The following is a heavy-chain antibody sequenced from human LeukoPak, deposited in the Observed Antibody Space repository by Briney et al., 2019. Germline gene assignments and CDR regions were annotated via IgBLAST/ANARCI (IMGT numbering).Heavy chain of an antibody. J-gene: IGHJ4*02. V-gene: IGHV1-69*01. CDR3: ARSTMVRGVINFDY. CDR1: GGTFSSYA. D-gene: IGHD3-10*01. CDR2: IIPIFGTA. Sequence: GASVKVSCKASGGTFSSYAISWVRQAPGQGLEWMGGIIPIFGTANYAQKFQGRVTITADESTSTAYMELSSLRSEDTAVYYCARSTMVRGVINFDYWGQGTLVTVSS.